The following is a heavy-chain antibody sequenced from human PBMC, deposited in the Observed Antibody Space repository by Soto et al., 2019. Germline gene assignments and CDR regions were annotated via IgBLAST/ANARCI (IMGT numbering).Heavy chain of an antibody. J-gene: IGHJ5*02. Sequence: SVKVSCKASGCTFSSYAISWVRQAPGQGLEWMGGIIPIFGTANYAQKFQGRVTITADESTSTAYMELSSLRSEDTAVYYCARGFGGLAHNWFDPWGQGTLVTVSS. D-gene: IGHD3-10*01. CDR3: ARGFGGLAHNWFDP. CDR2: IIPIFGTA. V-gene: IGHV1-69*13. CDR1: GCTFSSYA.